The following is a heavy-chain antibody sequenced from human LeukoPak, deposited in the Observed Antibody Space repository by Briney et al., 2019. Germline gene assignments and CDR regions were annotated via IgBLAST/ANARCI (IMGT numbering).Heavy chain of an antibody. V-gene: IGHV1-3*01. J-gene: IGHJ3*02. Sequence: ASVKVSCKASGYTFTSYAMHWVRQAPGQRLEWMGWINAGNGNTKYSQKFQGRVTITRDTSASTAYMELRSLRSDDTAVYYCAREGPHDAFDIWGQGTMVTVSS. CDR1: GYTFTSYA. CDR3: AREGPHDAFDI. CDR2: INAGNGNT.